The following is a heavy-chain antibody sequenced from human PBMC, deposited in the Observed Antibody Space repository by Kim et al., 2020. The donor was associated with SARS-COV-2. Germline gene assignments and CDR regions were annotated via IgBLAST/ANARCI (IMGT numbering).Heavy chain of an antibody. D-gene: IGHD2-8*01. CDR3: ARELVLMVYAGGGFDY. Sequence: SVKGRFTISRDNAKNLLYLQMNSLRAEDTAVYYCARELVLMVYAGGGFDYWGQGTLVTVSS. J-gene: IGHJ4*02. V-gene: IGHV3-11*06.